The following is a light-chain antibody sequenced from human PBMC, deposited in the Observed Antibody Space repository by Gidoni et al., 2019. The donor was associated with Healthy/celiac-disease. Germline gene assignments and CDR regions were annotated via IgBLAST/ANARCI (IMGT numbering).Light chain of an antibody. J-gene: IGKJ2*01. V-gene: IGKV2-28*01. CDR2: LGS. CDR1: QSLLHSIGYSY. Sequence: ILMTQSPLSLPVTPGEPASLSCRSSQSLLHSIGYSYLDWYLRKPGQSPQLLIYLGSNRDSGVPDRFSGSGSGKDFTLKISRVEAEDVGVYYCMQALQTPPTFGQGTKLEIK. CDR3: MQALQTPPT.